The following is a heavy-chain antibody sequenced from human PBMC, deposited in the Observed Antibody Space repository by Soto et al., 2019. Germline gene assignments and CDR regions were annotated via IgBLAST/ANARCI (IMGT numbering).Heavy chain of an antibody. J-gene: IGHJ6*03. Sequence: SQTLSLTCTVSGGSISSYYWSWIRQPPGKGLEWIGYIYYSGSTNYNPSLKSRVTISVDTSKNQFSLKLGSVTAADTAVYYCARQAYYDFWSGYSYYYYYYMDVWGKGTTVTVSS. D-gene: IGHD3-3*01. CDR1: GGSISSYY. CDR2: IYYSGST. CDR3: ARQAYYDFWSGYSYYYYYYMDV. V-gene: IGHV4-59*08.